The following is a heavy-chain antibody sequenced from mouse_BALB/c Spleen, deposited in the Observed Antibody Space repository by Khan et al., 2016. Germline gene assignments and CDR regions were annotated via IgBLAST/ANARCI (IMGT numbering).Heavy chain of an antibody. Sequence: QIQLVQSGPELKKPGETVRISCKASGYTFTTAGMQWVQKMPGKGLKWIGWINTHSGVPKYAEDFKGRFAFSLETSASTAYLQISNLKNEDTATYFCARCGNFFHGYCDVWGAGTTVTVSS. CDR2: INTHSGVP. D-gene: IGHD2-1*01. CDR1: GYTFTTAG. J-gene: IGHJ1*01. CDR3: ARCGNFFHGYCDV. V-gene: IGHV9-4*02.